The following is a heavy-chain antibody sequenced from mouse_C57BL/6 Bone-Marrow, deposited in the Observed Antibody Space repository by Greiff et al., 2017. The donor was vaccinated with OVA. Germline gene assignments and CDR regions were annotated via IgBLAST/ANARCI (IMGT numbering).Heavy chain of an antibody. CDR2: IDPENGDT. Sequence: VQLQQSGAELVRPGASVKLSCTASGFNIKDDYMHWVKQRPEQGLEWIGWIDPENGDTEYASKFQGKATITADTSSSTAYLQLSSLTSEDTAVYYCTAPYEWFAYWGQGTLVTVSA. J-gene: IGHJ3*01. V-gene: IGHV14-4*01. CDR3: TAPYEWFAY. D-gene: IGHD1-1*01. CDR1: GFNIKDDY.